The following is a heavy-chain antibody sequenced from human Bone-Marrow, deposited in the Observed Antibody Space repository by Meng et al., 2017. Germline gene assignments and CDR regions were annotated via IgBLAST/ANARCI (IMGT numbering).Heavy chain of an antibody. CDR1: GFTFSSYA. D-gene: IGHD3-22*01. V-gene: IGHV3-23*01. CDR2: ISGSGGST. J-gene: IGHJ4*02. CDR3: AKIYYYDSSGYPIRDY. Sequence: GGSLRLSCAASGFTFSSYAMSWVRQAPGKGLEWFSAISGSGGSTYYADSVKGRFTISRDNSKNTLYLQMNSLRAEDTAVYYCAKIYYYDSSGYPIRDYWGQGTLVTVSS.